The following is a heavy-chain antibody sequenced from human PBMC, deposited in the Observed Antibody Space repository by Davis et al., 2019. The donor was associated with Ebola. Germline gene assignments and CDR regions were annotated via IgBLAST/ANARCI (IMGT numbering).Heavy chain of an antibody. V-gene: IGHV1-8*01. J-gene: IGHJ5*02. CDR3: ARGRTVTTNNWFDP. CDR1: RYTFTSYD. Sequence: ASVPVSCQASRYTFTSYDINWVRQATGQGLEWMGWMNPNSGNTGYAQKFQGRVTMTRNTYISTAYMELSSLRSEDTAVYYCARGRTVTTNNWFDPWGQGTLVTVSS. D-gene: IGHD4-17*01. CDR2: MNPNSGNT.